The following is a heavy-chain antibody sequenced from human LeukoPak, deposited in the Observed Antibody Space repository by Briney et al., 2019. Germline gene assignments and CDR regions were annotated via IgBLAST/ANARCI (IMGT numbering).Heavy chain of an antibody. Sequence: ASVKVSCKASGYTFTGYYMHWVRQAPGQGLEWMGWINPNSGGTNYAQKFQGRVTISVDTSKNQFSLKLSSVTAADTAVYYCARHRALGIQLWFDYWGQGTLVTVSS. CDR2: INPNSGGT. V-gene: IGHV1-2*02. J-gene: IGHJ4*02. D-gene: IGHD5-18*01. CDR1: GYTFTGYY. CDR3: ARHRALGIQLWFDY.